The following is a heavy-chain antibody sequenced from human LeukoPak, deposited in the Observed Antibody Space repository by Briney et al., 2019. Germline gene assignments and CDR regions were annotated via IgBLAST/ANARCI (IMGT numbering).Heavy chain of an antibody. V-gene: IGHV4-4*07. J-gene: IGHJ4*02. Sequence: SETLSLTCTVSGGSISSYYWSWIRQPAGKGLEWIGRIYTSGSTYYNPSLKSRVTISVDTSKNQFSLKLSSVTAADTAVYYCARDSLYYYDSGGYYLDYWGQGTLVTVSS. D-gene: IGHD3-22*01. CDR1: GGSISSYY. CDR3: ARDSLYYYDSGGYYLDY. CDR2: IYTSGST.